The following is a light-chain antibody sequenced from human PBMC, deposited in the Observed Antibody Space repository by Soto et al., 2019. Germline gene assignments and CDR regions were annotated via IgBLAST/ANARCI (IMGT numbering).Light chain of an antibody. CDR2: GAS. V-gene: IGKV3-20*01. J-gene: IGKJ5*01. Sequence: DIVLTQSPGTLSLSPGGRATLSCRASQSVSRRLAWYQHRPGQAPRLLISGASMRASGVPGRFSGSGSGTEFTLTISRLEPEDFAVYYCQHYGETPITFGLGTRLEV. CDR1: QSVSRR. CDR3: QHYGETPIT.